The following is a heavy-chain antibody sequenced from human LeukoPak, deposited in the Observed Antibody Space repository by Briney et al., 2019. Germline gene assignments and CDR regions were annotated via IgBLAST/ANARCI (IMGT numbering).Heavy chain of an antibody. Sequence: GGSLRLSCAASGFTFNSYAMHWVRQAPGKGLEWVAGMSYDGSNSYYADSVKGRFTISRDNSNNTLYLQMNSLRAEDTAVYYCARGYCGSTRGHFDYWGQGTLVTVSS. J-gene: IGHJ4*02. CDR2: MSYDGSNS. D-gene: IGHD2-2*01. CDR3: ARGYCGSTRGHFDY. V-gene: IGHV3-30-3*01. CDR1: GFTFNSYA.